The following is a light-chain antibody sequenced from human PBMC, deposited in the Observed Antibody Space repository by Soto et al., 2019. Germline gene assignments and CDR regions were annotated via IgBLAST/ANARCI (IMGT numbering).Light chain of an antibody. CDR2: EVS. CDR1: SSDVGGYNY. J-gene: IGLJ3*02. Sequence: QSALTQPASVSGSPGQSITISCTGTSSDVGGYNYVSWYQQHPGKAPKLIIYEVSNRPSGVSNRFSGSKSGNTASLTISGLQAEDEADYYCSSYTTSSTWVFGGGTQVTVL. V-gene: IGLV2-14*01. CDR3: SSYTTSSTWV.